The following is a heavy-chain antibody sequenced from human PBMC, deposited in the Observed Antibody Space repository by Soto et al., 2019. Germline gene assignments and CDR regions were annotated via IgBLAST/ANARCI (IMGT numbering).Heavy chain of an antibody. V-gene: IGHV1-69*06. Sequence: QVQLVQSGAEVKKPGSSVKVSCKASGGNFNNYAISWVRQAPAQGLQWMGGIIPIIDTTHYAQKLQGRVTISADRGRTTVYMELTGLTSDDSATYFCVREPRDRDAFSPWGQGTVVTVSS. CDR3: VREPRDRDAFSP. J-gene: IGHJ3*01. D-gene: IGHD2-21*01. CDR2: IIPIIDTT. CDR1: GGNFNNYA.